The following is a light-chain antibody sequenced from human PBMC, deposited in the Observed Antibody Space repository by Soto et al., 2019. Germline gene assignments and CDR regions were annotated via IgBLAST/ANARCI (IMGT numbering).Light chain of an antibody. V-gene: IGKV3-20*01. CDR2: DAS. CDR3: QQFSRFPPT. CDR1: QTVRNHY. Sequence: VFSQCPGTRSWYRGERATLSCRASQTVRNHYLAWYQQKPGQAPRLLIYDASSRETGIRDRFSGGGAGPDSTLTISRLEPEDVAVYYCQQFSRFPPTFCGAPKVDI. J-gene: IGKJ4*01.